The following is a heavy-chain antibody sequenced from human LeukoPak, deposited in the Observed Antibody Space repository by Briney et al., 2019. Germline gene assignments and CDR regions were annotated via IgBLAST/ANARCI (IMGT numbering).Heavy chain of an antibody. V-gene: IGHV3-53*01. CDR2: IYSGGST. CDR1: GFTVSSNY. Sequence: GRSLRLSCAASGFTVSSNYMSWVRQAPGKGLEWVSVIYSGGSTYYVDSVKGRFTISRDNSKNTLYLQMNSLRAEDTAVYFCARDVTMVRGAQDYYGMDVWGQGTTVTVSS. D-gene: IGHD3-10*01. J-gene: IGHJ6*02. CDR3: ARDVTMVRGAQDYYGMDV.